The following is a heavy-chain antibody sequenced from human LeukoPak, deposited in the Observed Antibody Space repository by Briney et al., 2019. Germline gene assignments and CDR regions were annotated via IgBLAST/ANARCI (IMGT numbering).Heavy chain of an antibody. J-gene: IGHJ4*02. CDR3: ARHIGGWYSGGY. CDR2: IYYSGST. Sequence: PSETLSLTCTFSGGSISSSSYYCGWIRYPPCNGLEWIGSIYYSGSTYYNPSLKSRVTISVDTSKNQFSLKLSSVTAADTAVYYCARHIGGWYSGGYWGQGTLVTVSS. D-gene: IGHD2-15*01. CDR1: GGSISSSSYY. V-gene: IGHV4-39*01.